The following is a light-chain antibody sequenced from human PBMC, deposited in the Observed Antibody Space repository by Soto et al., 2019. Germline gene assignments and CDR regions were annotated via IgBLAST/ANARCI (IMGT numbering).Light chain of an antibody. V-gene: IGLV2-14*01. Sequence: QSALTQPASVSGSPGPSITISCTGTSSDVGGYNYVSWYQQHPGKAPKLMIYDVSNRPSGVSNRFSGSKSGNTASLPISGLQAEDEADYYCSSYTSSSPGVFGGGTKLTVL. CDR2: DVS. CDR3: SSYTSSSPGV. J-gene: IGLJ2*01. CDR1: SSDVGGYNY.